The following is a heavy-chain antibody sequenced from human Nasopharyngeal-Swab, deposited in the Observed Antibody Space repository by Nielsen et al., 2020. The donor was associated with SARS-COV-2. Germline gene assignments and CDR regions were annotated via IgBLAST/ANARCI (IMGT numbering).Heavy chain of an antibody. V-gene: IGHV1-69*13. Sequence: SVKVSCKASGGTFSSYAISWVRQAPGQGLEWIGGIIPIFGTANYAQKFQGRVTITADESTSTAYMELSSLRSEDTAVYYCARLAVLDQLRATLFDYWGQGTLVTVSS. CDR3: ARLAVLDQLRATLFDY. CDR1: GGTFSSYA. D-gene: IGHD2-2*01. J-gene: IGHJ4*02. CDR2: IIPIFGTA.